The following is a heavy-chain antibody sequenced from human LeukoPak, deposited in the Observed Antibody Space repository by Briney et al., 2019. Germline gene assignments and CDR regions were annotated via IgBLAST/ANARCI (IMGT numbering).Heavy chain of an antibody. D-gene: IGHD5-24*01. CDR1: GGTLSSYA. CDR3: AGARRDGYNRVDY. Sequence: SVKVSCKASGGTLSSYAISWVRQAPGQGLEWMGRIIPIFGTANYAQKFQGRVTITTDESTSTAYMELSSLRSEDTAVYYCAGARRDGYNRVDYWGQGTLVTVSS. CDR2: IIPIFGTA. V-gene: IGHV1-69*05. J-gene: IGHJ4*02.